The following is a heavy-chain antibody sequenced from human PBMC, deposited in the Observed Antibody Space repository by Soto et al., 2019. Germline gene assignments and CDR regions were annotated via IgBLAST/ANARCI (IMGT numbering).Heavy chain of an antibody. CDR2: IYSGGRT. CDR1: GFTVSSNY. Sequence: EVQLVESGGGLVQPGGSLTLSFAAYGFTVSSNYMSWVRQAPGMGLEWVSVIYSGGRTYYADSVKGRFTISRHDSQNTLDLQMNSLRPEDTAVYYCAIVDYYGGNSGYFDVWGRGTLVTVSS. J-gene: IGHJ2*01. V-gene: IGHV3-53*04. CDR3: AIVDYYGGNSGYFDV. D-gene: IGHD4-17*01.